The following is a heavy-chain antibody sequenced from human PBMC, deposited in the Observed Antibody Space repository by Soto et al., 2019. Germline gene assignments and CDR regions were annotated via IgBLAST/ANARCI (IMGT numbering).Heavy chain of an antibody. J-gene: IGHJ4*02. CDR3: AHIRYFAYFDY. V-gene: IGHV2-5*02. Sequence: QITLKESGPTLVKHTQTLTLTCTFSGFSLSTSGVGVGWIRQPPGKALEWLALIYWDDDKRYSPSLKSRLTITKDTSKNQVVLTMTNMDPVDTATYYCAHIRYFAYFDYWGQGTLVTVSS. D-gene: IGHD3-9*01. CDR2: IYWDDDK. CDR1: GFSLSTSGVG.